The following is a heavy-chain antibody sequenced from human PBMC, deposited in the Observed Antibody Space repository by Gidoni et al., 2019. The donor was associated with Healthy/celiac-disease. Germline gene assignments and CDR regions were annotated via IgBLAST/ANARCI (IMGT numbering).Heavy chain of an antibody. Sequence: EVQLLESGGGLVQPGGSLRLSCAASGFTFSSYAMSWVRQAPGKGLEWVSAISGSGGSTYYADSVKGRFTISRDNSKNTLYLQMNSLRAEDTAVYYCAKGREGYSGYINGMDVWGQGTTVTVSS. CDR2: ISGSGGST. CDR1: GFTFSSYA. J-gene: IGHJ6*02. V-gene: IGHV3-23*01. CDR3: AKGREGYSGYINGMDV. D-gene: IGHD5-12*01.